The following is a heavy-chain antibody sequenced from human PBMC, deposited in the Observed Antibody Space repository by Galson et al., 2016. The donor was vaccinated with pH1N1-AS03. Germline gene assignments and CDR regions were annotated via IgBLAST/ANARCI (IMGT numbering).Heavy chain of an antibody. J-gene: IGHJ5*02. V-gene: IGHV4-39*01. CDR3: ARRVYGDYVNWFDP. CDR2: ST. D-gene: IGHD4-17*01. Sequence: STYYNPSLKSRVTISVDTSKNQFSLKLSSVTAADTAVYYCARRVYGDYVNWFDPWGQGTLVTVSS.